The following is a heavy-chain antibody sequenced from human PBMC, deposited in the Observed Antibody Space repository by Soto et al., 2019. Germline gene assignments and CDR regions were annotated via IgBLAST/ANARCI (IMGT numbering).Heavy chain of an antibody. CDR3: AREKRANGYFDY. V-gene: IGHV3-7*01. J-gene: IGHJ4*02. CDR2: IKQDGSEK. D-gene: IGHD1-1*01. Sequence: DVQLVESGGGLVQPGGSLRLSCAASGFTFSSYWMSWVRQAPGKGLEWVANIKQDGSEKYYVDSVNGRCTISRDNAKNSLYVQMNSLRAEDTAVYYCAREKRANGYFDYWGQGTLVTVSS. CDR1: GFTFSSYW.